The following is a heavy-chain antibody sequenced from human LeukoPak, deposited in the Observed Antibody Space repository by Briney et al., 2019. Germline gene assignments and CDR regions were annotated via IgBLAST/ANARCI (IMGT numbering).Heavy chain of an antibody. CDR1: GFTFSSYA. CDR3: AKSIAVAGINWFDP. D-gene: IGHD6-19*01. Sequence: GGSLRLSCAASGFTFSSYAMSWVRQAPGKGLEWVSGISASGGSTYYADSVKGRFTISRDNSKNTLYLQMNSLRAEDTAVYYCAKSIAVAGINWFDPWGQGTLVTVSS. J-gene: IGHJ5*02. CDR2: ISASGGST. V-gene: IGHV3-23*01.